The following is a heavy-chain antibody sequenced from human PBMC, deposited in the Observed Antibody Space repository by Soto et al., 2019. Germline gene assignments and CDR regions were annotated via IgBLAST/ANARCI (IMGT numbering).Heavy chain of an antibody. V-gene: IGHV3-23*01. CDR2: MSGSGSGT. Sequence: PGGSLRLSCAASGFRFSTYDMSWVRQAPGKGLEWVSVMSGSGSGTYYADSVKGRFTISRDNSKNTLYLQMNSLRAEDTAVYYCVRQAKLTTVIANVGYYYGLDVWGQGTTVTVSS. D-gene: IGHD4-4*01. CDR3: VRQAKLTTVIANVGYYYGLDV. CDR1: GFRFSTYD. J-gene: IGHJ6*02.